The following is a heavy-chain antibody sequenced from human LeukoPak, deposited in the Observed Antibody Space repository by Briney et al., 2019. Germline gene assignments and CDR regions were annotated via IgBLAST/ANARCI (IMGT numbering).Heavy chain of an antibody. CDR3: ARAIGGYSYSSNWFDP. D-gene: IGHD5-18*01. Sequence: SVKVSCKASGGTFSSYAISWVRQAPGQGLEWMGGIIPIFGTANYAQKFQGRVTITADESTSTAYMELSGLRSEDTAVYYCARAIGGYSYSSNWFDPWGQGTLVTVSS. V-gene: IGHV1-69*01. CDR2: IIPIFGTA. CDR1: GGTFSSYA. J-gene: IGHJ5*02.